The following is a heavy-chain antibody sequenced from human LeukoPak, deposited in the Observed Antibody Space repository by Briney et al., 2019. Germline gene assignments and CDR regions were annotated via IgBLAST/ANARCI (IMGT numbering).Heavy chain of an antibody. CDR3: ARGIAARPSTSFDY. V-gene: IGHV1-69*01. D-gene: IGHD6-6*01. CDR2: IIPIFGTA. Sequence: SVKVSCKASGGTFSSYAISWVRQAPGQGLEWMGGIIPIFGTANYAQKFQGRVTSTADESTSTAYMELSSLRSEDTAVYYCARGIAARPSTSFDYWGQGTLVTVSS. CDR1: GGTFSSYA. J-gene: IGHJ4*02.